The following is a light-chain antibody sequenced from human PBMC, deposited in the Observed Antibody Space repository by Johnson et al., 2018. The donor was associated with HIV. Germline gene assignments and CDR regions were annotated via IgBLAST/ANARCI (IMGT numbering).Light chain of an antibody. CDR2: ANN. J-gene: IGLJ1*01. CDR1: SSNIGNNY. Sequence: QSVLTQPPSVSAAPGQKVTISCSGSSSNIGNNYVSWYQQLPGTAPKLLIYANNKRPSGIPDRFSGSKSGTSATLGITGLQTGDEADYYCGTWDSSLSAEVFGTGTKVTVL. CDR3: GTWDSSLSAEV. V-gene: IGLV1-51*01.